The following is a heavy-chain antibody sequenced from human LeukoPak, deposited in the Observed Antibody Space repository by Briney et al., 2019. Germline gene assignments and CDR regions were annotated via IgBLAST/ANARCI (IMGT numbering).Heavy chain of an antibody. D-gene: IGHD1-26*01. CDR1: GFTFSGYV. J-gene: IGHJ5*02. CDR2: ISYDGSKR. Sequence: PGGSLRLSCAASGFTFSGYVMHWVRQAPGKGLEWVAVISYDGSKRYYQDSVKGRFTISRDNSKNTLYLQVSSLRPEDTAVYYCARDLVSGSYGGWFDPRGQGTLVTVSS. CDR3: ARDLVSGSYGGWFDP. V-gene: IGHV3-30*04.